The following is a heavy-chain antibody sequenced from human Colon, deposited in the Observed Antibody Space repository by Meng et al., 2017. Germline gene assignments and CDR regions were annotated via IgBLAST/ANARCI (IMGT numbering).Heavy chain of an antibody. V-gene: IGHV3-11*01. Sequence: ESGSVLFKLGVSLSLCCVVSGVTFSDHYMSWIRQAPGKGLEWVAFINRNGDLDSYADSVKGRFTISRDNAKNSLFLQLNSLTDEDTAVYYCGRGHWGLDYLGQGTLVTVSS. J-gene: IGHJ4*02. CDR1: GVTFSDHY. CDR3: GRGHWGLDY. CDR2: INRNGDLD. D-gene: IGHD7-27*01.